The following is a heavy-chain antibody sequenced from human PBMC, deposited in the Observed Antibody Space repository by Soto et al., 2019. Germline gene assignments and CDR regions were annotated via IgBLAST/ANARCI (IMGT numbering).Heavy chain of an antibody. Sequence: PSETLSLTCAVYGASFSGYYWRWIRQPPGTGLEWIGEINHSGSTNYNPSLKSRVTISVDTSKNQFSLKLSSVTAADTAVYYCARVGVIAARDPGNWFDPWGQGTLVTVSS. CDR2: INHSGST. CDR3: ARVGVIAARDPGNWFDP. D-gene: IGHD2-15*01. J-gene: IGHJ5*02. CDR1: GASFSGYY. V-gene: IGHV4-34*01.